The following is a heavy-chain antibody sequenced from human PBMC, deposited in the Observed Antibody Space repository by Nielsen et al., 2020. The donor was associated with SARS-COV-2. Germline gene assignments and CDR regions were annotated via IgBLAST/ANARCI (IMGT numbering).Heavy chain of an antibody. Sequence: GGSPRLSCAASGFTFGDSIIHWVRQASGKGLEWVGRVRSKTNNYETAYAASVKGRFTISRDESKNMAYLQMTSLKTEDTAVYYCKHYYERDVWGQGTTVTVSS. CDR1: GFTFGDSI. CDR3: KHYYERDV. V-gene: IGHV3-73*01. CDR2: VRSKTNNYET. J-gene: IGHJ6*02.